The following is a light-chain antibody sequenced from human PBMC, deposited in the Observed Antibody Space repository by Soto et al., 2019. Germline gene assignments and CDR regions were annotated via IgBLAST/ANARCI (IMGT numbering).Light chain of an antibody. V-gene: IGKV3-20*01. CDR3: QQYGTSPALT. CDR1: QSVSSSY. CDR2: SAS. J-gene: IGKJ4*01. Sequence: EIVLTQSPGTLSLSPGERATLSCRASQSVSSSYLAWYQQKPGQSPRLLIYSASSRATGIPDRFSGSGSGTDFTLTISRLEPEDFAVYYCQQYGTSPALTFGGGYKVEIK.